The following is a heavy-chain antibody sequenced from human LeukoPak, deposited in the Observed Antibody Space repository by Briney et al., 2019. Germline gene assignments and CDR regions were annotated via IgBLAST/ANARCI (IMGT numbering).Heavy chain of an antibody. Sequence: GGSLRLSCAASGFTFSSYAMSWVRQAPGKGLEWVSAISGSGGSTYYADSVKGRFTISRDNSKNTLYLQMNGLRAEDTAVYYCAKTFGSYRSFFDYWGQGTLVTVSS. J-gene: IGHJ4*02. D-gene: IGHD3-16*02. CDR3: AKTFGSYRSFFDY. V-gene: IGHV3-23*01. CDR1: GFTFSSYA. CDR2: ISGSGGST.